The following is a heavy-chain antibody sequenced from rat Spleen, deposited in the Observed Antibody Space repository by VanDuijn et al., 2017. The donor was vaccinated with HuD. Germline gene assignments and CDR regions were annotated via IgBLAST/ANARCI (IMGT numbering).Heavy chain of an antibody. Sequence: EVQLVESGGGLVQPGRSMKLSCAASGFTFSDYYMAWVRQAPKKGLEWVASISYEGSSTYYGDSVKGRFTISRDNAKSTLYLQMNSLRSEDTATYYCARPSYYYSGDWYFDFWGPGTMVTVSS. CDR2: ISYEGSST. D-gene: IGHD1-1*01. CDR1: GFTFSDYY. V-gene: IGHV5-22*01. J-gene: IGHJ1*01. CDR3: ARPSYYYSGDWYFDF.